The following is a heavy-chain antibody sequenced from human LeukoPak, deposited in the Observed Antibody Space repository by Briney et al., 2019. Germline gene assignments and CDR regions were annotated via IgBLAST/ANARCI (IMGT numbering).Heavy chain of an antibody. V-gene: IGHV3-9*01. CDR2: ISRNSGSI. CDR1: GFTFDDYA. Sequence: GRSLRLSCAASGFTFDDYAMHWVRQAPGKGLEWVSGISRNSGSIGYADSVKGRFTISRDNAKNSLYLQMNSLRAEHTALCYCAKSREYYYYYGMDVWGQGTTVTVSS. CDR3: AKSREYYYYYGMDV. J-gene: IGHJ6*02.